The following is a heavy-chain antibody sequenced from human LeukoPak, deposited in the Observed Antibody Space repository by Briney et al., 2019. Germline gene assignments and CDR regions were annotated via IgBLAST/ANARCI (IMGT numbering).Heavy chain of an antibody. Sequence: SETLSLTCTVSGGSISSYYWSWIRQPPGKGLEWIGYIYYSGSTNYNPSLKRRVTISVDTSKNQFSLKLSSVTAADTAVYYCARGGIAAGPWGQGTLVTVYS. CDR3: ARGGIAAGP. V-gene: IGHV4-59*08. CDR2: IYYSGST. J-gene: IGHJ4*02. CDR1: GGSISSYY. D-gene: IGHD6-13*01.